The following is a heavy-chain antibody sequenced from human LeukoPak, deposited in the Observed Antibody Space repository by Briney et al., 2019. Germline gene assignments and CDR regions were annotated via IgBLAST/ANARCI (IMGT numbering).Heavy chain of an antibody. CDR1: GFTFSSYA. V-gene: IGHV3-23*01. Sequence: PGGSLRLSCAASGFTFSSYAMSWVRQAPGKGLEWVSTISNSGGTTYYADSVKGRFTISRDDSENTLYLQMNSLRAEDTAVYYCAKGEIGIAAADLFDYWGQGTLVTVSS. D-gene: IGHD6-13*01. CDR2: ISNSGGTT. J-gene: IGHJ4*02. CDR3: AKGEIGIAAADLFDY.